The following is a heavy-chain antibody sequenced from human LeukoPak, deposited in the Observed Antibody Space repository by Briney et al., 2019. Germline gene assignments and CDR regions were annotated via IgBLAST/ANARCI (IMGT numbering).Heavy chain of an antibody. J-gene: IGHJ3*02. CDR2: IIPIFGTA. V-gene: IGHV1-69*13. CDR1: GGTFIGYA. D-gene: IGHD7-27*01. CDR3: ARANWGSSAFDI. Sequence: ASVKVSCKASGGTFIGYAISWVRQAPGQGLEWMGGIIPIFGTANYAQKFQGRVTITADESTSTAYMELSSLRSEDTAVYYCARANWGSSAFDIWGQGTMVTVSS.